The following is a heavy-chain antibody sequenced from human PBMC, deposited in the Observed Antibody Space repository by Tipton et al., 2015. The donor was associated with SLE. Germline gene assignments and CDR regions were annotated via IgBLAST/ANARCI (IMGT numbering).Heavy chain of an antibody. CDR3: ARRPGNYDFWSSYHSFDY. D-gene: IGHD3-3*01. J-gene: IGHJ4*02. CDR2: INHSGST. Sequence: TLSLTCAVYGRSFSGYYWSWIRQPPGKGLEWLGEINHSGSTNYNPSLKSRVTISVDTSKNQFSLKLNSVTAADTAVYYCARRPGNYDFWSSYHSFDYWGQGTLVTASS. CDR1: GRSFSGYY. V-gene: IGHV4-34*01.